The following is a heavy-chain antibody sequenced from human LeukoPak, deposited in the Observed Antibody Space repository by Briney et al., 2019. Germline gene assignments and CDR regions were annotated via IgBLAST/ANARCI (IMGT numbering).Heavy chain of an antibody. CDR3: ARGIAVGYYYYYYYMDV. J-gene: IGHJ6*03. Sequence: EASVKVSCKASGYTFTSYDINWVRQATGQGLEWMGWMNPNSGNTGYAQKFQGRVTMTRNTSISTAYTELSSLRSEDTAVYYCARGIAVGYYYYYYYMDVWGKGTTVTISS. D-gene: IGHD6-19*01. CDR2: MNPNSGNT. V-gene: IGHV1-8*01. CDR1: GYTFTSYD.